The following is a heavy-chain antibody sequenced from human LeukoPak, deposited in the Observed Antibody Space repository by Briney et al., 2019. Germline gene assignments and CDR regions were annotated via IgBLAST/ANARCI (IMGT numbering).Heavy chain of an antibody. CDR3: ARDRVGATNSHIYYFDY. CDR1: GGTFSSYA. V-gene: IGHV1-69*13. J-gene: IGHJ4*02. Sequence: ASVKVSCKASGGTFSSYAISWVRQAPGQGLEWMGGIIPIFGTANYAQKFQGRVTITADESTSTAHMELSSLRSEDTAVYYCARDRVGATNSHIYYFDYWGQGTLVTVSS. CDR2: IIPIFGTA. D-gene: IGHD1-26*01.